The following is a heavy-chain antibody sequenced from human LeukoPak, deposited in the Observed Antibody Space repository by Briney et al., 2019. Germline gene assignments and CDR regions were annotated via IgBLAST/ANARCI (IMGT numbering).Heavy chain of an antibody. D-gene: IGHD3/OR15-3a*01. CDR3: ARDSGFSGTQRGEY. CDR1: GFTFSSYA. CDR2: ISYDGSNK. J-gene: IGHJ4*02. Sequence: GGSLRLSCAASGFTFSSYAMHWVRQAPGKGLEWVAVISYDGSNKYYADSVKGRFTISRDNSKNTLYLQMNSLGAEDTAFYYCARDSGFSGTQRGEYWGQGTLVTVSS. V-gene: IGHV3-30*04.